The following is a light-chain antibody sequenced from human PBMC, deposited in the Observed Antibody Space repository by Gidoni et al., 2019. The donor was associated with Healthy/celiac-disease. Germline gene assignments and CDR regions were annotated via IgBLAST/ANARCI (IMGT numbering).Light chain of an antibody. J-gene: IGKJ2*01. CDR2: GPS. CDR3: QQYGSSPPYT. CDR1: QSVSSSY. V-gene: IGKV3-20*01. Sequence: EFVLTQPPGTLSLSPGERATLSCRASQSVSSSYLAWYQQKPGQAPRLLIYGPSSRATGIPDRFSGSGSGTDFTLTISRLEPEDFAVYYCQQYGSSPPYTFXXXTKLEIK.